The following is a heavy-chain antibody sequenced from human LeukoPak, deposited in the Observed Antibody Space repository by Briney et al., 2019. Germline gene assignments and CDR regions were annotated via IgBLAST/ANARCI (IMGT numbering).Heavy chain of an antibody. CDR2: LSDDGFKT. D-gene: IGHD2-21*02. CDR3: AIGCRGDCLYSGYES. Sequence: PGGSLRLSCAASGFTFSNYAMNWVRQAPGKWLEWVSGLSDDGFKTYYADSVKGRFTISRDNSQSTLYLLMNSLRAEDTAIYYCAIGCRGDCLYSGYESWGQGILVTVSS. J-gene: IGHJ5*02. V-gene: IGHV3-23*01. CDR1: GFTFSNYA.